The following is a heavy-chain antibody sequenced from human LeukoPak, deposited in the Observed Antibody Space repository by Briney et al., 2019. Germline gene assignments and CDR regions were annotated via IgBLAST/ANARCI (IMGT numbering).Heavy chain of an antibody. J-gene: IGHJ4*02. CDR1: GFTFSDYW. Sequence: PGGSLRLSCAASGFTFSDYWMSWVRQAPGKGLEWVANIRQHGNEKHYVDSVRGRFTVSRDNAKNSLYLQMNSLRAEDTAVYYCARSREGDYWGQGTQVTVSS. CDR3: ARSREGDY. V-gene: IGHV3-7*01. D-gene: IGHD5-24*01. CDR2: IRQHGNEK.